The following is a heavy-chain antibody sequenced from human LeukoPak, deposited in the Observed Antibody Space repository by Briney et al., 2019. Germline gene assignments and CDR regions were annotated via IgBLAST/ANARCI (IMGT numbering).Heavy chain of an antibody. CDR1: GFTFSSYA. CDR3: ARGGIRFLEWLGPAFDY. CDR2: ISGSGGST. J-gene: IGHJ4*02. D-gene: IGHD3-3*01. Sequence: PGGSLRLSCAASGFTFSSYAMSWVRQAPGKGLEWVSAISGSGGSTYYADSVKGRFTISRDNSKNTLYLQMNSLRAEDTAVYYCARGGIRFLEWLGPAFDYWGQGTLVTVSS. V-gene: IGHV3-23*01.